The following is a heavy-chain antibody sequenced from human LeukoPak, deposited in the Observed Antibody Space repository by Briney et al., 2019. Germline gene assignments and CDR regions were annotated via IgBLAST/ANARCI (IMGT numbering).Heavy chain of an antibody. V-gene: IGHV7-4-1*02. CDR2: INTNTGNP. J-gene: IGHJ5*02. D-gene: IGHD3-3*01. CDR1: GGTFNNYA. Sequence: AASVKVSCKTYGGTFNNYAINWVRQAPGQGLEWMGWINTNTGNPTYAQGFTGRFVFSLDTSVSTAYLQISSLKAEDTAVYYCARAYDFWSGYYTGNWFDPWGQGTLVTVSS. CDR3: ARAYDFWSGYYTGNWFDP.